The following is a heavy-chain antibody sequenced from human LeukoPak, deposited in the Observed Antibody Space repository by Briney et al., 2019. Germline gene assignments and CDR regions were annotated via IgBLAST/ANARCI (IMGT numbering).Heavy chain of an antibody. V-gene: IGHV3-23*01. J-gene: IGHJ3*02. Sequence: PGGSLRLSCAAPGFTFSNYAMGWVRQAPGKGLEWVSSINGRDGRTYYADSVRGRFSISSDNSKNTLFLQMNSLRAEDTAVYYCARGEAFAFDMGGQGTMVTVSS. CDR3: ARGEAFAFDM. CDR1: GFTFSNYA. CDR2: INGRDGRT.